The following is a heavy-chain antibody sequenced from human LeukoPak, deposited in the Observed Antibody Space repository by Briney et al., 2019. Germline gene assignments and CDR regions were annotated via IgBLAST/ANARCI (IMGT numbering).Heavy chain of an antibody. D-gene: IGHD3-16*01. V-gene: IGHV3-33*06. J-gene: IGHJ4*02. Sequence: GGSLRLSCAASGFTSRTYGMHWVRQAPGKGLEWVAAIWNDGSSKHYGDSVKGRFTISRDNSKNTVYLQMNSLRVEDTAVHYFAKVLGGTGYFDYWGQGTLVTVSS. CDR3: AKVLGGTGYFDY. CDR1: GFTSRTYG. CDR2: IWNDGSSK.